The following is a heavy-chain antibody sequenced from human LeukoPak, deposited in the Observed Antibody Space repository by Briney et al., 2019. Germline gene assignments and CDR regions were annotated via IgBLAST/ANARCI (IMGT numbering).Heavy chain of an antibody. J-gene: IGHJ5*02. D-gene: IGHD1-26*01. Sequence: SETLSLTCTVSGGSISSGHYYWGWIRQPPGKGLEWIGSFSSGGRTSYNPSLMSRATISIDTSKNQVSLKLSSVTAADTAVYYCAREWASWGQGTLVTVSS. CDR1: GGSISSGHYY. CDR3: AREWAS. V-gene: IGHV4-39*07. CDR2: FSSGGRT.